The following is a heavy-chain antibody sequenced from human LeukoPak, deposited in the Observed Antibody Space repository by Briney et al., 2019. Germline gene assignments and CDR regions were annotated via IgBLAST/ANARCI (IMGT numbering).Heavy chain of an antibody. Sequence: GGSLRLSCAASGFTFSSYEMNWFRQAPGKGLEWVSYISSSGATVHYADSVKGRFTMSRDNAKNTLHLQMISLRAEDTAVYYCAKGDQPLLYGGAFDSWGQGTLVTVSS. CDR3: AKGDQPLLYGGAFDS. J-gene: IGHJ4*02. CDR2: ISSSGATV. D-gene: IGHD2-2*02. CDR1: GFTFSSYE. V-gene: IGHV3-48*03.